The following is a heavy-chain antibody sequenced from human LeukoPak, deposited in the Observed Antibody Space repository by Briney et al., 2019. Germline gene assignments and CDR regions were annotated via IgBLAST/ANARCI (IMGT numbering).Heavy chain of an antibody. CDR3: ARGGGLDV. CDR1: GFTFSTYG. J-gene: IGHJ6*02. CDR2: ISSSSGTI. Sequence: PGGSLRLSCAASGFTFSTYGMNRVRRAPGKGLEWVSYISSSSGTIDYADSVKDRFTISRDNAKNSLYLQMNSLRDEDTAVYFCARGGGLDVWGQGATVTVSS. D-gene: IGHD3-16*01. V-gene: IGHV3-48*02.